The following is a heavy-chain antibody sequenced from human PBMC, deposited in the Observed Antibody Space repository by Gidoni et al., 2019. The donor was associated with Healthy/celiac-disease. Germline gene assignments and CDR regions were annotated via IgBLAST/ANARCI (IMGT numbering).Heavy chain of an antibody. D-gene: IGHD3-22*01. V-gene: IGHV1-69*01. J-gene: IGHJ4*02. CDR1: GGTFSSYA. Sequence: QVQLVQSGAEVKKPGSSVKVSCKASGGTFSSYAISWVRQARGQGLEWMGGIIPIFGTANDAQEFQGRVTITADESTSTAYMELSSLRSEDTAVYYCARDTYYYDSSGYFDYWGQGTLVTVSS. CDR2: IIPIFGTA. CDR3: ARDTYYYDSSGYFDY.